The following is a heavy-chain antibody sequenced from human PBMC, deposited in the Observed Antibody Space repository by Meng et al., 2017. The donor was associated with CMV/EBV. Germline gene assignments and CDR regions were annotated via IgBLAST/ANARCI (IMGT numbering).Heavy chain of an antibody. J-gene: IGHJ6*02. V-gene: IGHV1-18*01. Sequence: ASVKVSCKASGYKFNDFGITWVRQAPGQGLEWVGWITTYNGNTEYNQKFRDRVTMTTDTSTSTAYLELRSLRSDDTAVYFCARVFNWNNHRFYAMDVWGQGTTVTVSS. CDR2: ITTYNGNT. D-gene: IGHD2/OR15-2a*01. CDR3: ARVFNWNNHRFYAMDV. CDR1: GYKFNDFG.